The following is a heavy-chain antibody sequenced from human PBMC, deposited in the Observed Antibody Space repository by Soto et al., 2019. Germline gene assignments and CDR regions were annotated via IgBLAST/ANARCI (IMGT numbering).Heavy chain of an antibody. CDR1: GFTFSSYS. Sequence: EVQLVESGGGLVQPGGSLRLSCAASGFTFSSYSMNWVRQAPGKGLEWVSYISSSSSTIYYADSVKGRFTISRDNAKNSLYLQMNSLRAEDTAVYYCARPHSARDPYYYYYYMDVWGKGTTDTVSS. V-gene: IGHV3-48*01. J-gene: IGHJ6*03. D-gene: IGHD2-15*01. CDR3: ARPHSARDPYYYYYYMDV. CDR2: ISSSSSTI.